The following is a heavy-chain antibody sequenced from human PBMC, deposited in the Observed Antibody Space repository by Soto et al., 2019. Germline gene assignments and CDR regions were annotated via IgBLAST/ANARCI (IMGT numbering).Heavy chain of an antibody. J-gene: IGHJ4*02. CDR2: ISGSGGST. CDR1: GFTFSSYA. CDR3: AKVVVGSNIVVTAISY. V-gene: IGHV3-23*01. Sequence: GSLRLSCAASGFTFSSYAMSWVRQAPGKGLEWVSAISGSGGSTYYADSVRGRFTISRDNSKNTLYLQMNSLRAEDTAVYYCAKVVVGSNIVVTAISYWGQGTLVTVSS. D-gene: IGHD2-21*02.